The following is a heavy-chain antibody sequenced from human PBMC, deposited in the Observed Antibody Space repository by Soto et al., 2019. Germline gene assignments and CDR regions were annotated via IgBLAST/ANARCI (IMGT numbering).Heavy chain of an antibody. J-gene: IGHJ3*02. CDR3: ARPTYCGGDRYRGNDAFHI. V-gene: IGHV5-51*01. CDR2: IYPGDSDT. Sequence: PGESLKISCKGSGYSFTSYWIGWVRQMPGKGLEWMGIIYPGDSDTRYSPSFQGQVTISADKSISTAYLQWSSLKASDTAMYYCARPTYCGGDRYRGNDAFHIWGQGTMVTVS. CDR1: GYSFTSYW. D-gene: IGHD2-21*02.